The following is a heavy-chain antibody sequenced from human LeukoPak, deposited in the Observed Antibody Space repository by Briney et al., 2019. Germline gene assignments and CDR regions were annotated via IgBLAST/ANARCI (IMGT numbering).Heavy chain of an antibody. CDR2: IYYSGST. D-gene: IGHD6-13*01. J-gene: IGHJ4*02. Sequence: SETLSLTCTVSGGSISSSSYYWGWIRQPPGKGLEWIGSIYYSGSTNYNPSLKSRVTMSVDTSKNQFSLKLSSVTAADTAVYYCARGRWHPSVRVDYWGQGTLVTVSS. CDR1: GGSISSSSYY. CDR3: ARGRWHPSVRVDY. V-gene: IGHV4-39*07.